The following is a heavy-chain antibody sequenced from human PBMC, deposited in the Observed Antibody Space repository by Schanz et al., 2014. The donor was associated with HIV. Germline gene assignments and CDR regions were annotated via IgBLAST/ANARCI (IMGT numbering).Heavy chain of an antibody. CDR3: ARHSGSLAAYFDF. Sequence: VQLVESGGGLVQPGGSLRLSCAASGFMFSNHYMDWVRQAPGKGLEWVAMIWYDGSYEEYADSVKGRFSVSRDNSKNILYLQINNLRAEDTAMYFCARHSGSLAAYFDFWGQGAPVTVSS. D-gene: IGHD1-26*01. CDR2: IWYDGSYE. CDR1: GFMFSNHY. J-gene: IGHJ4*02. V-gene: IGHV3-33*08.